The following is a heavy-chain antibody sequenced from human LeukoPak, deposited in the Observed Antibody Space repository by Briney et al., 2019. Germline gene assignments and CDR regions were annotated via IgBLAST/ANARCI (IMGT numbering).Heavy chain of an antibody. Sequence: GGSLRLSCAASGFSFSNYAMSWVRQAPGKGLEWVSGTSGSGSSIYYADSVRGRFTISRDNSKNTLYMQMNSLRAEDTAAYYCAREEEAYSGSRIDYWGQGTLVTVSS. D-gene: IGHD1-26*01. V-gene: IGHV3-23*01. CDR1: GFSFSNYA. J-gene: IGHJ4*02. CDR3: AREEEAYSGSRIDY. CDR2: TSGSGSSI.